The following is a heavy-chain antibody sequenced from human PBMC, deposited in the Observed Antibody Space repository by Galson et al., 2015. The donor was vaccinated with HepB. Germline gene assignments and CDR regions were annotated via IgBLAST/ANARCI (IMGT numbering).Heavy chain of an antibody. J-gene: IGHJ4*02. Sequence: PALVKPTQTLTLTCTFSGFSLNDNAVGVAWVRQPPGKALEWLALIYWDDVRHYNPSLNNRLAITKDSSKNQVVLTLSDIDPADTATYYCARTAGWLPDYWGQGTLVTVST. D-gene: IGHD5-24*01. CDR3: ARTAGWLPDY. CDR2: IYWDDVR. CDR1: GFSLNDNAVG. V-gene: IGHV2-5*02.